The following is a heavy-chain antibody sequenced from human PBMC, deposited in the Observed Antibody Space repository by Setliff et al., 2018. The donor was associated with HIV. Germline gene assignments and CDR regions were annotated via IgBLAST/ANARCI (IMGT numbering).Heavy chain of an antibody. D-gene: IGHD6-19*01. Sequence: LPETLSLTCTVSGGSISSYYWSWIRQPAGKGLEWIGRVSAIGRTNYNPSLKSRVTVSVDTSKNQFSLKLSSVTAADTAVYYCARLTTVAGLDYWGQGTLVTVSS. V-gene: IGHV4-4*07. CDR3: ARLTTVAGLDY. J-gene: IGHJ4*02. CDR1: GGSISSYY. CDR2: VSAIGRT.